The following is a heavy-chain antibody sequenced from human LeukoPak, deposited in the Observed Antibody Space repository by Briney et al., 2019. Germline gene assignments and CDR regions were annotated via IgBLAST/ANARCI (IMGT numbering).Heavy chain of an antibody. V-gene: IGHV3-23*01. CDR1: GFTFTSYV. D-gene: IGHD3-10*01. CDR3: AKDNTRSLVRGVIIA. J-gene: IGHJ5*02. CDR2: ISGSGGST. Sequence: PGGSLRLSCAASGFTFTSYVMSWVRQAPGKGLEWVSVISGSGGSTYYADSVKGRFTISRDNSKNTLYLQMNSLRAEDTAVYYCAKDNTRSLVRGVIIAWGQGTLVTVSS.